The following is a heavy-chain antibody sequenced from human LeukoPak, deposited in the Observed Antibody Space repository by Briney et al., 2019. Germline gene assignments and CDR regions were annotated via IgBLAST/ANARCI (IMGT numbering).Heavy chain of an antibody. J-gene: IGHJ4*02. Sequence: GGSLRLSCAASGFTFSTYWMSWVRQAPGKGLEWVANIKQDESEKYYVDSVKGRFTISRDNAKNSLYLQMNSLRAEDTAVYYCAKDPRIGTAPEAPDYWGQGTLVTVSS. V-gene: IGHV3-7*03. CDR1: GFTFSTYW. D-gene: IGHD1-14*01. CDR3: AKDPRIGTAPEAPDY. CDR2: IKQDESEK.